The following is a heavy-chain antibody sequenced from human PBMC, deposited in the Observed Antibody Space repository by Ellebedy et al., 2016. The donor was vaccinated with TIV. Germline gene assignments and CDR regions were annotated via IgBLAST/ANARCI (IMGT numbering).Heavy chain of an antibody. J-gene: IGHJ4*02. CDR2: ISAGSDTT. CDR1: GFSFNTFF. Sequence: GESLKISXAASGFSFNTFFMSWVRHSPWRGLEWVSTISAGSDTTRFADSVKGQFTISRDNSKNTVYLRMNDLRAEDTAVYYCRQGHYADYWGQGTLVTVSS. CDR3: RQGHYADY. V-gene: IGHV3-23*01.